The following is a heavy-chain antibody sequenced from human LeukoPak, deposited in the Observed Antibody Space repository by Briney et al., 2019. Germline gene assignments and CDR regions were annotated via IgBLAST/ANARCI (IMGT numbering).Heavy chain of an antibody. V-gene: IGHV3-23*01. CDR2: ISGSGGST. J-gene: IGHJ4*02. Sequence: GGSLRLSCAASGFTFSSYEMNWVRQAPGKGLEWVSAISGSGGSTYYADSVKGRFTISRDNSKNTLYLQMNSLRAEDTAVYYCAKDLNFDWLSIDYWGQGTLVTVSS. D-gene: IGHD3-9*01. CDR1: GFTFSSYE. CDR3: AKDLNFDWLSIDY.